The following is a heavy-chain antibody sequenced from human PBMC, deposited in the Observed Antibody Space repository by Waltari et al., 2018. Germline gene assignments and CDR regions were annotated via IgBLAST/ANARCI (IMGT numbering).Heavy chain of an antibody. J-gene: IGHJ4*02. Sequence: VQVVESGGGLVQPGGSLRLPCAASGFAGRNNYMSWVRQAPGKGLEWVSIFYTGGSTYYADSVQGRFTISRDISKNMLLLQMNSLRAEDTAIYYCARDRPLDYWGQGTLVTVSS. CDR2: FYTGGST. V-gene: IGHV3-66*01. CDR3: ARDRPLDY. CDR1: GFAGRNNY.